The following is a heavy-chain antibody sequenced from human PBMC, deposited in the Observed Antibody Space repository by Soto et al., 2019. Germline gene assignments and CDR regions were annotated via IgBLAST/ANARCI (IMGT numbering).Heavy chain of an antibody. CDR1: GFSFSSYA. CDR3: AGWGNLLRGPVGFDP. Sequence: ESLRRSCAASGFSFSSYAMSWVRQAPGKGLEWVSAISGSGGSTYYADSVKGRFTISRDNSKNTLYLQMNSLRAEDTAVYYCAGWGNLLRGPVGFDPWGQGTLVTVSS. CDR2: ISGSGGST. D-gene: IGHD3-16*01. V-gene: IGHV3-23*01. J-gene: IGHJ5*02.